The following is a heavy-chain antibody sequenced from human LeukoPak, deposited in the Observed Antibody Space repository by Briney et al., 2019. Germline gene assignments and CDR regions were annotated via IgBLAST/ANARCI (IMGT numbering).Heavy chain of an antibody. V-gene: IGHV4-59*01. D-gene: IGHD2-21*02. CDR3: ARSGRKVTTAGFDY. J-gene: IGHJ4*02. CDR1: GGSISSYY. Sequence: SETLSLTCTVSGGSISSYYWSWIRQPPGKGLEWIGYTYYSGSTNYNPSLKSRVTISVDTSKNQFSLKLSSVTAADTAVYYCARSGRKVTTAGFDYWGQGTLVTVSS. CDR2: TYYSGST.